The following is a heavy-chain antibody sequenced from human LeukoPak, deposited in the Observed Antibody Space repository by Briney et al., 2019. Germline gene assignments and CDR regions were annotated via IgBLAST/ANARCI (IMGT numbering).Heavy chain of an antibody. CDR1: GGSISSGGYY. CDR2: IYYSGSA. J-gene: IGHJ4*02. V-gene: IGHV4-31*03. CDR3: ARHSLRASPTYFDY. Sequence: KSSETLSLTCTVSGGSISSGGYYWSWIRQHPGKGLEWIGYIYYSGSAYYNPSLKSRVTISVDTSKNQFSLKLSSVTAADTAVYYCARHSLRASPTYFDYWGQGTLVTVSS.